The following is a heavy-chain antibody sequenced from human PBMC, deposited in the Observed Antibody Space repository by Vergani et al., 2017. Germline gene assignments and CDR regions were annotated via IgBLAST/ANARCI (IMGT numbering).Heavy chain of an antibody. V-gene: IGHV3-21*01. J-gene: IGHJ5*02. CDR3: ARIGTDIVVVTAAWFDP. CDR1: GFTFSSYS. CDR2: ISSSSSYI. Sequence: EVQLVESGGGLVEPGGSLRLSCAASGFTFSSYSMNWVRQAPGKGLEWVSSISSSSSYIYYADSVKGRFTISRDNAKNSLYLQMNILRAEDTAVYYCARIGTDIVVVTAAWFDPWGQGTLVTVSS. D-gene: IGHD2-2*01.